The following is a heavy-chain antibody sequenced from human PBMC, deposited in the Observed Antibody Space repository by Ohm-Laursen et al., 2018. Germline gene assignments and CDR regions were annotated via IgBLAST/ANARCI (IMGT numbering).Heavy chain of an antibody. Sequence: SVKVSCNASGFTFTSSAMQWVRQARGQRLEWIGWIAVGSGNPNYAQKFQERVTITRDMSTSTAYMELSSLRSEDTAVYYCAAFYCSGGSCARGPDAFDIWGQGTMVTVSS. V-gene: IGHV1-58*02. D-gene: IGHD2-15*01. J-gene: IGHJ3*02. CDR3: AAFYCSGGSCARGPDAFDI. CDR1: GFTFTSSA. CDR2: IAVGSGNP.